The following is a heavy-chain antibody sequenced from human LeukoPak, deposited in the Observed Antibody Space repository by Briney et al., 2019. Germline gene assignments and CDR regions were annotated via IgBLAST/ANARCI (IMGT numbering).Heavy chain of an antibody. CDR2: IYPGDSDT. CDR3: ARRGELRLGELSPFDY. Sequence: GESLKISCKGSGYSFTSYWIGWVRQMPGKGLEWMGIIYPGDSDTRYSPSFQGQVTISADKSIGTAYLQWSSLKASDTAMYYCARRGELRLGELSPFDYWGQGTLVTVSS. CDR1: GYSFTSYW. V-gene: IGHV5-51*01. D-gene: IGHD3-16*02. J-gene: IGHJ4*02.